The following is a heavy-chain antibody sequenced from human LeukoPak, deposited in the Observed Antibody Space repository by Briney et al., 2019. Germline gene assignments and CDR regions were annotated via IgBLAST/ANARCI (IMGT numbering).Heavy chain of an antibody. CDR1: GGSFSDYW. J-gene: IGHJ4*02. CDR3: ARNVGTAMTFDY. D-gene: IGHD5-18*01. Sequence: SETLSLTCAVYGGSFSDYWWTWIRQSPGKGLEWIGEVNHSGRTNYNPSLKSRVSISVDRSKKQFSLKLTSVTAADTAVYYCARNVGTAMTFDYWGQGTLVTVSS. CDR2: VNHSGRT. V-gene: IGHV4-34*01.